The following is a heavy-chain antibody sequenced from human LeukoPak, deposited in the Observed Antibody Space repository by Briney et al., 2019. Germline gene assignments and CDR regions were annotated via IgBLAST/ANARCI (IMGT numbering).Heavy chain of an antibody. CDR2: LSSDSNHI. V-gene: IGHV3-9*01. Sequence: GGSLRLSCAASGFTFEDYGMHWVRHVPGKGLEWVSGLSSDSNHIDYADSVKGRFTISRDNANNYLYLQMNSLRPEYTGLYYCVRSRVRGDPFDPWGQGTLVTVSS. CDR1: GFTFEDYG. J-gene: IGHJ5*02. D-gene: IGHD3-10*01. CDR3: VRSRVRGDPFDP.